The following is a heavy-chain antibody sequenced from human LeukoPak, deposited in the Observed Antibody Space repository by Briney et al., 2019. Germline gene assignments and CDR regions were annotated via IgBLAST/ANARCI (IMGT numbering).Heavy chain of an antibody. D-gene: IGHD2/OR15-2a*01. CDR3: ARDLSYVDGDHYFDY. V-gene: IGHV4-30-4*01. CDR1: GGSISGGDYY. CDR2: IYYSGST. J-gene: IGHJ4*02. Sequence: SETLSLTCTVSGGSISGGDYYWSWIRQPPGTGLEWIGYIYYSGSTYYNPSLKSRVTISVDTSKNQFSLKLSSVTAADTAVYYCARDLSYVDGDHYFDYWGQGTLVTVSS.